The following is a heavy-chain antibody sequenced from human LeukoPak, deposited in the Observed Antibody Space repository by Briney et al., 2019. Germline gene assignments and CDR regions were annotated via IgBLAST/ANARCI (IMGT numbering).Heavy chain of an antibody. CDR2: IYADGSA. CDR1: GGSISTFY. V-gene: IGHV4-4*07. Sequence: PSETLSLTCTVSGGSISTFYWNWIRQPAGKGLEWIGRIYADGSANYSSSLKSRVTMSVDTSKNHFSLNLSSVTAADSAVYYCARDSFRTGYFDYWGQGTLVTVSS. CDR3: ARDSFRTGYFDY. J-gene: IGHJ4*02. D-gene: IGHD1/OR15-1a*01.